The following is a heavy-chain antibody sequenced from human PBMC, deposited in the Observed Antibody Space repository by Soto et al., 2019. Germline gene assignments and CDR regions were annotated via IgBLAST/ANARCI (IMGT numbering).Heavy chain of an antibody. CDR1: GFTFSSYA. D-gene: IGHD2-15*01. Sequence: QVQLVESGGGVVQPGRSLRLSCAASGFTFSSYAMHWVRQAPGKGLEWVAVISYDGSNKYYADSVKGRFTISRDNSKNTLYLQMNSLRAEDTAVYYCARDLMGGEGWSDPWGQGTLVTVSS. V-gene: IGHV3-30-3*01. J-gene: IGHJ5*02. CDR2: ISYDGSNK. CDR3: ARDLMGGEGWSDP.